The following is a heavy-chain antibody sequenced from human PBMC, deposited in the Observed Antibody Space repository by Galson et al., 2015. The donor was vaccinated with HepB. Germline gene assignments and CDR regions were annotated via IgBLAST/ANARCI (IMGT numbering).Heavy chain of an antibody. D-gene: IGHD2-21*01. CDR2: IIXCLGIA. CDR1: GGTXXXXA. Sequence: SVKVSCKASGGTXXXXAIXWXRQAPGQGLEGMGRIIXCLGIANYAQKFEGRVTIXAXKSTSTAYMELSSLRSEDTAVYYCARDQWENSIXWSXGQGTLVTXSS. J-gene: IGHJ4*02. CDR3: ARDQWENSIXWS. V-gene: IGHV1-69*04.